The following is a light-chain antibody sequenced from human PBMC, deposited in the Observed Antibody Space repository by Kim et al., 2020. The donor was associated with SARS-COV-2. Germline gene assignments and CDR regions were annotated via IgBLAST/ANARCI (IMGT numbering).Light chain of an antibody. CDR2: KAS. Sequence: ASVGDRVTIPCRASQSISSWLAWYQQKPGKAPKLLIYKASSLESGVPSRFGGSESGTEFTLTISSLQPDDFATYYCQQYNSYPVTFGGGTKVDIK. J-gene: IGKJ4*01. CDR1: QSISSW. V-gene: IGKV1-5*03. CDR3: QQYNSYPVT.